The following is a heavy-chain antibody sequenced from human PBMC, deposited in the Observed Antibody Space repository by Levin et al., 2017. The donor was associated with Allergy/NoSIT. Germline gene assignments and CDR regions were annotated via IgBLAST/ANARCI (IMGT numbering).Heavy chain of an antibody. V-gene: IGHV3-33*01. CDR3: ARVLIRAYYYDSSANGGMDV. CDR2: IWYDGSNK. J-gene: IGHJ6*02. CDR1: GFTFSSYG. D-gene: IGHD3-22*01. Sequence: GGSLRLSCAASGFTFSSYGMHWVRQAPGKGLEWVAVIWYDGSNKYYADSVKGRFTISRDNSKNTLYLQMNSLRAEDTAVYYCARVLIRAYYYDSSANGGMDVWGQGTTVTVSS.